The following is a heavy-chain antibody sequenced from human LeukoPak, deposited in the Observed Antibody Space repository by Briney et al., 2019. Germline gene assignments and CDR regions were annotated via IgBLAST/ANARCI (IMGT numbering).Heavy chain of an antibody. CDR3: ARHPGGYYGMDV. CDR1: GFTVSSNC. D-gene: IGHD3-16*01. CDR2: IYSDGST. V-gene: IGHV3-66*04. J-gene: IGHJ6*02. Sequence: PGGSLRLSCTASGFTVSSNCMSWVRQAPGKGLEWVSVIYSDGSTYCADSVKGRFIISRDNSKSTLYLQMNSLRAEDTAVYYCARHPGGYYGMDVWGQGTTVTVSS.